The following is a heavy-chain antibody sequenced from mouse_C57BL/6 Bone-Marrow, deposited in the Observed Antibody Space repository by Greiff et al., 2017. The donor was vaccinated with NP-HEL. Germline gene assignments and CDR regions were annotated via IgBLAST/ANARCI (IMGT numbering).Heavy chain of an antibody. D-gene: IGHD2-4*01. CDR2: IRLKSDNYAT. Sequence: EVKLMESGGGLVQPGGSMKLSCVASGFTFSNYWMNWVRQSPEKGLEWVAQIRLKSDNYATHYAESVKGRFTISRDDSKSSVYLQMNNLRAEDTGIYYCTGRGYYDYGAWFAYWGQGTLVTVSA. CDR1: GFTFSNYW. CDR3: TGRGYYDYGAWFAY. V-gene: IGHV6-3*01. J-gene: IGHJ3*01.